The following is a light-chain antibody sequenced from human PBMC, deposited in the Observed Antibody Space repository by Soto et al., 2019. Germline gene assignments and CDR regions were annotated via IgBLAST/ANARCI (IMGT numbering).Light chain of an antibody. Sequence: EIVLTQSPGTLSLSPGERATLFCMASQSVSGSYLAWHQQKPGQAPRLLIYDASSRATGIPDRFSGSGSGTDFTLTISRLEPEDFAVYYCPQSGTLPCTFGQGTKVEIK. J-gene: IGKJ1*01. V-gene: IGKV3-20*01. CDR2: DAS. CDR1: QSVSGSY. CDR3: PQSGTLPCT.